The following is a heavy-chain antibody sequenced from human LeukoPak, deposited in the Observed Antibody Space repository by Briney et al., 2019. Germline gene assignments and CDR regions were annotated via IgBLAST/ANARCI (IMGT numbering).Heavy chain of an antibody. J-gene: IGHJ4*02. V-gene: IGHV2-70*11. D-gene: IGHD6-19*01. Sequence: SGPTLVNPTQTLTLTCTFSGFSLSTSGMCVSWIRQPPGKALEWLARIDWDDDKYYSTSLKTRLTISKDTSENQVVLTMTNMDPVDTATYYCARGPDLGIAVAGGKYYFDYWGQGTLVTVSS. CDR1: GFSLSTSGMC. CDR3: ARGPDLGIAVAGGKYYFDY. CDR2: IDWDDDK.